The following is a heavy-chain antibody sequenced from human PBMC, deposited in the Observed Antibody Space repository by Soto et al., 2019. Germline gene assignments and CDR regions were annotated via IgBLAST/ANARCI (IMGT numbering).Heavy chain of an antibody. J-gene: IGHJ4*02. CDR2: ISSSSSTI. CDR1: GCTFSSYS. Sequence: PGGSLRLSCAASGCTFSSYSMNWVRQAPGKGLEWVSYISSSSSTIYYADSVKGRFTISRDNAKNSLYLQMNSLRDEDTAVYYCAREDVLGSSWYYDYWGQGTLVTVSS. D-gene: IGHD6-13*01. V-gene: IGHV3-48*02. CDR3: AREDVLGSSWYYDY.